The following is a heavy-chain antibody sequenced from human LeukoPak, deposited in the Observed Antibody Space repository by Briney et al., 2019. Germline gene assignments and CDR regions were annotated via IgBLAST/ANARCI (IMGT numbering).Heavy chain of an antibody. CDR1: GFTFSSYA. J-gene: IGHJ1*01. CDR3: AKDQGEEYYDFWSGPFQH. Sequence: GGSLRLSCAASGFTFSSYAMSWVRQAPGKGLEWVSAIRGSGGSTYYADSVKGRFTISRDNSKNTLYLQMNSLRAEDTAVYYCAKDQGEEYYDFWSGPFQHWGQGTLVTVSS. D-gene: IGHD3-3*01. V-gene: IGHV3-23*01. CDR2: IRGSGGST.